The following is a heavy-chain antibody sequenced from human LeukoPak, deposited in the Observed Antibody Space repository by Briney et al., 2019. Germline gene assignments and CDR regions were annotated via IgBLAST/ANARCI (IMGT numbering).Heavy chain of an antibody. CDR1: GFTVSSNY. D-gene: IGHD5-24*01. J-gene: IGHJ4*02. V-gene: IGHV3-53*01. CDR2: IYSGGTT. Sequence: GGSLRLSCAASGFTVSSNYLSWVRQAPGKGLEWVSVIYSGGTTYYADSVKGRFTISRDNAKNSLYLQMNSLRAEDTAVYYCARVTPHGYTDFDYWGQGTLVTVSS. CDR3: ARVTPHGYTDFDY.